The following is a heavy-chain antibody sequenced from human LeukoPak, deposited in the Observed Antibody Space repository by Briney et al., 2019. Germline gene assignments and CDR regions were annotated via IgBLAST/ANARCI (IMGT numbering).Heavy chain of an antibody. CDR1: GFTFSSYA. V-gene: IGHV3-23*01. J-gene: IGHJ6*02. D-gene: IGHD2-2*01. Sequence: PGGSLRLSCAASGFTFSSYAMSWVRQAPGKGLEWVSAISGCGGSTYYADSVKGRFTISRDNSKNTLYLQMNSLRAEDTAVYYCAKESRYCSSTSCSKNYYYYGMDVWGQGTTVTVSS. CDR2: ISGCGGST. CDR3: AKESRYCSSTSCSKNYYYYGMDV.